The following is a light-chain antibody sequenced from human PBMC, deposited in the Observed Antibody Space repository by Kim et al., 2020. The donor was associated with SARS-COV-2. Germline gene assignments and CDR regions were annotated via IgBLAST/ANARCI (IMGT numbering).Light chain of an antibody. V-gene: IGLV2-14*03. CDR1: SSDVGGYNY. CDR2: AVS. CDR3: SSYTRSTTNYV. J-gene: IGLJ1*01. Sequence: QSITISCPGTSSDVGGYNYVSWYQQHPGKAPKLMIYAVSNRPSGVSNRFSGSKSGNTASLTISGLQAEDEADYYCSSYTRSTTNYVFGTGTKVTVL.